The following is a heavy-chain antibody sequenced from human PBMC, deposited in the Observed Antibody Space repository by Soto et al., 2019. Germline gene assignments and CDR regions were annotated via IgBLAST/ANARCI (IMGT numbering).Heavy chain of an antibody. CDR2: IYYGGST. V-gene: IGHV4-59*01. Sequence: QVQLQESGPGLVKPSETLSLTCTVSGGSISSYYWSWIRQPPGKGLEWIGYIYYGGSTNYNPSLTSRVTIAVDTSKNQFSLKLSSVTAADTAVYYCARDRGFGELWADYWGQGTLVTVSS. D-gene: IGHD3-10*01. CDR1: GGSISSYY. J-gene: IGHJ4*02. CDR3: ARDRGFGELWADY.